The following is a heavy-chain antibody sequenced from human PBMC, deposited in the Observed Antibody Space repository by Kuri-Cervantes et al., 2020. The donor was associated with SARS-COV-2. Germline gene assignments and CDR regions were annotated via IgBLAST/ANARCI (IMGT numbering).Heavy chain of an antibody. CDR2: IYHSGST. V-gene: IGHV4-38-2*02. D-gene: IGHD3-3*01. CDR1: GYSISSGYY. Sequence: SVTLSLTCTVSGYSISSGYYWGWIRQPPGKGLEWIGSIYHSGSTYYNPSLKSRVTISVDTSKNQFSLKLSSVTAADTAVYYCARDNYDFWSGASLPGYWGQGTLVTVSS. CDR3: ARDNYDFWSGASLPGY. J-gene: IGHJ4*02.